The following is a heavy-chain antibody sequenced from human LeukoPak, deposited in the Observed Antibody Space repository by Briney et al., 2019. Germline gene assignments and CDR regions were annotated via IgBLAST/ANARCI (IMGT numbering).Heavy chain of an antibody. Sequence: PGGSLRLSCAASGFTFDDYAMHWVRHAPGKGLEWVSGISWNSGSIGYADSVKGRFTISRDNAKNSLYLQMNSLRAGDTALYYCAKGINYDSPDAFDIWGQGTMVTVSS. D-gene: IGHD3-22*01. V-gene: IGHV3-9*01. CDR2: ISWNSGSI. CDR1: GFTFDDYA. CDR3: AKGINYDSPDAFDI. J-gene: IGHJ3*02.